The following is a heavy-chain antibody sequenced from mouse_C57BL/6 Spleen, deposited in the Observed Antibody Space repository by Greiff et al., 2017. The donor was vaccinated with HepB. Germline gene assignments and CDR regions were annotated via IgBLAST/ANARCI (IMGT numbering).Heavy chain of an antibody. CDR2: IYPSDSET. J-gene: IGHJ2*01. D-gene: IGHD4-1*01. Sequence: QVQLQQPGAELVRPGSSVKLSCKASGYTFTSYWMDWVKQRPGQGLEWIGNIYPSDSETHYNQKFKDKATLTVDKSSSTAYMQLSSLTSEDSAVYYCARSNWDNGVDYWGQGTTLTVSS. V-gene: IGHV1-61*01. CDR1: GYTFTSYW. CDR3: ARSNWDNGVDY.